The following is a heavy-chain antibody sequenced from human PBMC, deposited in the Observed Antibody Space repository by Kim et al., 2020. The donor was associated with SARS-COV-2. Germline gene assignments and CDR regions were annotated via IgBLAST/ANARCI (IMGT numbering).Heavy chain of an antibody. J-gene: IGHJ5*02. CDR1: GGSFSGYY. Sequence: SETLSLTCAVYGGSFSGYYWSWIRQPPGKGLEWIGEINHSGSTNYNPSLKSRVTISEDTSKNQFSLKLSSVTAADTAVYYCARWSEGVANWFDPWGQGTLVTVSS. CDR3: ARWSEGVANWFDP. D-gene: IGHD3-3*01. CDR2: INHSGST. V-gene: IGHV4-34*01.